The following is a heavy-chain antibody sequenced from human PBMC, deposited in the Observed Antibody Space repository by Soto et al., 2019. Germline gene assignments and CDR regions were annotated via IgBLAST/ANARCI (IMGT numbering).Heavy chain of an antibody. Sequence: GGSLRLSCAASGFTFSNAWMNWVRQAPGKGLEWVGRIKSKTDGGTTDYAAPVKGRFTISREDSKNTLYLQMNSLKTEDTAVYYCTTVRTNYYDILTGPKYSYYYGMDVWGQGTTVTVSS. V-gene: IGHV3-15*07. CDR2: IKSKTDGGTT. D-gene: IGHD3-9*01. J-gene: IGHJ6*02. CDR1: GFTFSNAW. CDR3: TTVRTNYYDILTGPKYSYYYGMDV.